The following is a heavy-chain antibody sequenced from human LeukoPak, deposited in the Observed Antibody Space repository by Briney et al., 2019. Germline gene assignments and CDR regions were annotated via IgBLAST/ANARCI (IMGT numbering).Heavy chain of an antibody. CDR2: IWYDGSNK. J-gene: IGHJ4*02. CDR3: ARDGEYCSGGSCYDPALDY. V-gene: IGHV3-33*01. D-gene: IGHD2-15*01. Sequence: GGSLRLSCAASGFTFSSYGMHWVRQAPGKGLEGVAVIWYDGSNKYYADSVKGRFTISRDNSKNTLYLQMNSLRAEDTAVYYCARDGEYCSGGSCYDPALDYWGQGTLVTVSS. CDR1: GFTFSSYG.